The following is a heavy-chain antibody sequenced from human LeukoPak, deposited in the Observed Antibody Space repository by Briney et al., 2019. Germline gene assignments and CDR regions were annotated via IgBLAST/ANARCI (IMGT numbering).Heavy chain of an antibody. CDR2: IYYSGST. J-gene: IGHJ6*03. CDR3: AREMIAARVLPYYMDV. CDR1: GGSISSSYY. Sequence: SETLSLTCAVSGGSISSSYYWSWIRQPPGKGLEWIGYIYYSGSTNYNPSLKSRVTISVDTSKNQFSLKLSSVTAADTAVYYCAREMIAARVLPYYMDVWGKGTTVTVSS. D-gene: IGHD6-6*01. V-gene: IGHV4-61*01.